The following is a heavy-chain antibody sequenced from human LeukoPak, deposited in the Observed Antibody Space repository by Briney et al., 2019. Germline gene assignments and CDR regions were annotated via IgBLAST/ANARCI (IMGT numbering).Heavy chain of an antibody. V-gene: IGHV1-2*02. J-gene: IGHJ4*02. CDR1: GYTFTSYY. Sequence: ASVKVSCTASGYTFTSYYMHWVRQAPGQGLEWMGWINPNSGGTNYAQKFQGRVTMTRDTSISTAYMELSRLRSDDTAVYYCARELIGYGLDYWGQGTLVTVSS. D-gene: IGHD5-12*01. CDR3: ARELIGYGLDY. CDR2: INPNSGGT.